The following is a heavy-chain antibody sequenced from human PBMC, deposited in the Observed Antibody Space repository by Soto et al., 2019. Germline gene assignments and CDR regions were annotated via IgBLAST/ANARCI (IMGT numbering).Heavy chain of an antibody. J-gene: IGHJ4*02. D-gene: IGHD1-26*01. CDR3: VRGSGSFYYVDF. CDR2: IYSGGRK. CDR1: GFSFGGNC. V-gene: IGHV3-53*01. Sequence: XGSLRLSCAASGFSFGGNCMSWVRQAPGKGLEWVSVIYSGGRKYYANSVKGRSTITRDNSKKPLNLQMNSLRAEDNAVYYCVRGSGSFYYVDFWGRGTLVTVSS.